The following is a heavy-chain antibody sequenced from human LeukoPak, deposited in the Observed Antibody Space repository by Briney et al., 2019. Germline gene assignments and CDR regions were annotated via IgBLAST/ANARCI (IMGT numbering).Heavy chain of an antibody. V-gene: IGHV4-31*03. CDR3: ARTLKDYDFWSGYYTGTYYFDY. CDR2: IYYSGST. D-gene: IGHD3-3*01. Sequence: SQTLSLTCTVSGGSISSGGYYWSWIRQHPGKGLEWIGYIYYSGSTYYNPSLKSRVTISVDTSKNQFSLKLSSVTAADTAVYYCARTLKDYDFWSGYYTGTYYFDYWGQGTLVTVSS. J-gene: IGHJ4*02. CDR1: GGSISSGGYY.